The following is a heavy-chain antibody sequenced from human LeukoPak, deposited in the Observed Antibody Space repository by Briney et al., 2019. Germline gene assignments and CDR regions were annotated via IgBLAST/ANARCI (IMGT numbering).Heavy chain of an antibody. Sequence: GGSLRLSCAASGFTFSSYGMSWVRQAPGKGLEWVAGISGSGGRTDYADSVKGRFTISRDNSKNTLYLQMKSLRAEDTAVYFCAKRGVVIRVILVGFHKEAYYFDSWGQGALVTVSS. D-gene: IGHD3-22*01. V-gene: IGHV3-23*01. CDR1: GFTFSSYG. CDR2: ISGSGGRT. CDR3: AKRGVVIRVILVGFHKEAYYFDS. J-gene: IGHJ4*02.